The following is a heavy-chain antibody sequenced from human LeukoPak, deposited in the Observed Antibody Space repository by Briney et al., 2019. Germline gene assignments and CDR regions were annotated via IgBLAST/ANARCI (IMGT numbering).Heavy chain of an antibody. V-gene: IGHV3-30*04. CDR3: ARVRVDRGYAYFDY. CDR2: ISYDGSNK. J-gene: IGHJ4*02. Sequence: GGSLRLSCAASGFTFSSYAMHWVRQAPGKGLEWVAVISYDGSNKYYADSVKGRFTISRDNSKNTLYLQMNNLRAGDTAVYYCARVRVDRGYAYFDYWGQGTLVTVSS. D-gene: IGHD5-18*01. CDR1: GFTFSSYA.